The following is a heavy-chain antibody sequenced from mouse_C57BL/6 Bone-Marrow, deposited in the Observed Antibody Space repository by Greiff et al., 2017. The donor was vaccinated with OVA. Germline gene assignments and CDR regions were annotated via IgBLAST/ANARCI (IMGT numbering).Heavy chain of an antibody. CDR3: ARSISLWVYYFDD. D-gene: IGHD1-1*02. V-gene: IGHV5-6*01. J-gene: IGHJ2*01. Sequence: EVKLVESGGDLVKPGGSLKLSCAASGFTFSSYGMSWVRQTPDKRLEWVATISSGGSYTYYPDSVKGRFTISRDNAKNTLYLQMSSLKSEDTAMYYWARSISLWVYYFDDWGQGTTLTVSS. CDR2: ISSGGSYT. CDR1: GFTFSSYG.